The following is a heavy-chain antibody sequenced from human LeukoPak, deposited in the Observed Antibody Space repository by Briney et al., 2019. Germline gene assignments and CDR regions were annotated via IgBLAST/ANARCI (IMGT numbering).Heavy chain of an antibody. D-gene: IGHD1-1*01. J-gene: IGHJ6*03. CDR3: ARPGWNRPYYYYYMDV. CDR2: INTDGSST. CDR1: GFTFSSYW. V-gene: IGHV3-74*01. Sequence: QPGGSLRLSCAASGFTFSSYWMHWVRQAPGKGLVWVSRINTDGSSTTYADSVKGRFTISRDNAKNTLYLQMNSLRAEDTAVCYCARPGWNRPYYYYYMDVWGKGTTVTVSS.